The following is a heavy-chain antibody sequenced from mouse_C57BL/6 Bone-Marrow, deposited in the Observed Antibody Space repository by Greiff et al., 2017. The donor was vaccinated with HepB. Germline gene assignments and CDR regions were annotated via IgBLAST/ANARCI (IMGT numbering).Heavy chain of an antibody. J-gene: IGHJ1*03. Sequence: VKLMESGPELVKPGASVKISCKASGYAFSSSWMNWVKQRPGKGLEWIGRIYPGDGDSNYNGKFKGKATLTADKSSSTAYMQLSSLTSEDSAVYFGARGTVVATKWYFDVWGTGTTVTVSS. CDR2: IYPGDGDS. CDR1: GYAFSSSW. V-gene: IGHV1-82*01. D-gene: IGHD1-1*01. CDR3: ARGTVVATKWYFDV.